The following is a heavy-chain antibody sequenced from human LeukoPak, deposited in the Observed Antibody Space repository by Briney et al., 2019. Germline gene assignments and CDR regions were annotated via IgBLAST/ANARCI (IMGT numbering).Heavy chain of an antibody. D-gene: IGHD3-22*01. CDR2: ISGSGGHT. CDR3: AKFRYHSNDNNYLDFNY. Sequence: GGSLRLCCAASGFAFSSYAMGWVRQAPGKGPEWVSSISGSGGHTYFADSVKGRFTIPRDNSKNTLDLQMNSLKVEDTAVYYCAKFRYHSNDNNYLDFNYWGQGTLVTVSS. CDR1: GFAFSSYA. J-gene: IGHJ4*02. V-gene: IGHV3-23*01.